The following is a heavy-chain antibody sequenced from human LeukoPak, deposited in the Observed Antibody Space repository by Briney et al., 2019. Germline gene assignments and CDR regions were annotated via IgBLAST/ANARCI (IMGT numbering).Heavy chain of an antibody. Sequence: PSETLSLTCTVSGGSISSSSYYWGWIRQPPGKGLEWIGSIYYSGSTYYNPSLKSRVTISVDTSKNQFSLKLSSVTAADTAVYYCARIPLYYYGSGSYYGLDYWGQGTLVTVSS. V-gene: IGHV4-39*01. D-gene: IGHD3-10*01. J-gene: IGHJ4*02. CDR2: IYYSGST. CDR3: ARIPLYYYGSGSYYGLDY. CDR1: GGSISSSSYY.